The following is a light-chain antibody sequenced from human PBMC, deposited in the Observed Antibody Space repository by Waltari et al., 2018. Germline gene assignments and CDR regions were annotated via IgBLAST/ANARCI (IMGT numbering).Light chain of an antibody. V-gene: IGKV1-5*03. CDR1: QSINSR. J-gene: IGKJ2*01. CDR2: RKS. CDR3: QQDYNYSYT. Sequence: DTHLTQSPSTLSASVGDRVTITCRASQSINSRLAWYHQKTGKAPKVLIYRKSTVESGVPSRFSGSVSGTEFTLSISSLQPDDFSSYYCQQDYNYSYTFGQGTKLEIK.